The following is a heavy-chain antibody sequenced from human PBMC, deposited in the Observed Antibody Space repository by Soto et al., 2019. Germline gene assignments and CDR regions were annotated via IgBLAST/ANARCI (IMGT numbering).Heavy chain of an antibody. J-gene: IGHJ4*02. V-gene: IGHV4-4*02. Sequence: SETLSLTCAVSGGSISSSNWWSLVHQPPGKGVEWGGEIYHSGSTNYNPPLKSRVTISGDTSKNQFSLQVASVNAVVVAVYYCARDKITGTLESWGKGPLVT. CDR1: GGSISSSNW. D-gene: IGHD2-8*02. CDR3: ARDKITGTLES. CDR2: IYHSGST.